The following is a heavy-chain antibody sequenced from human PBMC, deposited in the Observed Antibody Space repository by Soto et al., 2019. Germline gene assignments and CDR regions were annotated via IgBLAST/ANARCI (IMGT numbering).Heavy chain of an antibody. CDR2: IYYSGNT. J-gene: IGHJ6*02. V-gene: IGHV4-31*03. Sequence: KTSETLSLTCTVSGGSIRSGGYYWSWVRQNPRRGLEWIGNIYYSGNTYYNPSLKGRLTISVDTSKNQFSLNLSSVPAADTAVYYCARDRLMATAGTARHYFGLDVWGQGTTVTVSS. CDR3: ARDRLMATAGTARHYFGLDV. CDR1: GGSIRSGGYY. D-gene: IGHD5-18*01.